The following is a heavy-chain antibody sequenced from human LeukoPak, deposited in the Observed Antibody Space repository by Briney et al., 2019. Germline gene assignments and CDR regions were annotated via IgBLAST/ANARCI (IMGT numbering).Heavy chain of an antibody. J-gene: IGHJ5*02. CDR2: ISYDGSNK. D-gene: IGHD5-24*01. CDR1: GFTVRNNY. Sequence: GGSLRLSCAASGFTVRNNYMSWVRQAPGKGLEWVAVISYDGSNKYYADSVKGRFTISRDNSKNTLYLQMNSLRAEDTAVYYCARAAVEMATIARGTDWFDPWGQGTLVTVSS. CDR3: ARAAVEMATIARGTDWFDP. V-gene: IGHV3-30*03.